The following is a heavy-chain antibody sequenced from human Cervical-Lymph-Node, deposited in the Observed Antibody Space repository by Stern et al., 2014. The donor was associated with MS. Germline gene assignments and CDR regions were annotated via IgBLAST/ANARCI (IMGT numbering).Heavy chain of an antibody. D-gene: IGHD2-8*01. V-gene: IGHV1-18*01. CDR1: GYTFVSYG. CDR3: ARDKMHAFGY. CDR2: ISAASGDT. J-gene: IGHJ4*02. Sequence: QMQLVQSGAEMKKPGASVRVSCKPSGYTFVSYGISWGRQAPGQGLEWMGWISAASGDTNYAQKFQGRITMTRDASAGTVYMELRSLRSDDTAIYYCARDKMHAFGYWGQGTPVTVSS.